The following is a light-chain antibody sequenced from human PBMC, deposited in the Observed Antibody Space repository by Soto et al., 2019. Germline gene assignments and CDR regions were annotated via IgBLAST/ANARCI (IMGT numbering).Light chain of an antibody. CDR2: GAS. CDR1: QSVTSN. V-gene: IGKV3-15*01. CDR3: QQYNNRPPWT. Sequence: EIVMTQSPATLSVSPGERATLSCRASQSVTSNLAWYQHKPGQPPRLLIYGASTRATGIPARFSGSGSGIEFTLTISSLQSEDFAVYFCQQYNNRPPWTFGQGTKVEIK. J-gene: IGKJ1*01.